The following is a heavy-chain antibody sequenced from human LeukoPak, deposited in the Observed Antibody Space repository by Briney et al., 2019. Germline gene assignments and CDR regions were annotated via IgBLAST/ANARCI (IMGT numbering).Heavy chain of an antibody. D-gene: IGHD6-13*01. CDR3: ARDRAAAPWGYFDY. CDR2: ISYDGSNI. J-gene: IGHJ4*02. CDR1: GFTFSHYA. V-gene: IGHV3-30-3*01. Sequence: GGSLRLSCEASGFTFSHYAMHWVRQSPGKGLEWVALISYDGSNIQYADSVKGRFTISRDNSKNTLYLQMNTLRTEDTALYYCARDRAAAPWGYFDYWGQGTLVTVSS.